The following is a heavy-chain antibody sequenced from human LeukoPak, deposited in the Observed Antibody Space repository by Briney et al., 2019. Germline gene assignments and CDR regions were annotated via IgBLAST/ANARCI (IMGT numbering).Heavy chain of an antibody. CDR3: AREATDFWSGCYTGVWDY. CDR2: ISAYNGNT. Sequence: ASVKVSCKASGYTFTSYGISWVRQAPGQGLEWMGWISAYNGNTNYAQKLQGRVTMTTDTSTSTAYMELRSLRSDDTAVYYCAREATDFWSGCYTGVWDYWGQGTLVTVSS. D-gene: IGHD3-3*01. CDR1: GYTFTSYG. J-gene: IGHJ4*02. V-gene: IGHV1-18*01.